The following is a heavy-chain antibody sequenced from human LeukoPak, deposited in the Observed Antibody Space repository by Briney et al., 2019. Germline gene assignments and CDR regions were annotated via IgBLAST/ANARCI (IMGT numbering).Heavy chain of an antibody. V-gene: IGHV4-38-2*02. D-gene: IGHD3-22*01. CDR3: VADSGYWRTEH. Sequence: SETLSLTCTVSGYSISSGYCWGWIRQPPGKGLEWIGSIYHSGSTYYNPSLKSRVTISVDTSKNQFSLKLSSVTAADTAVYYCVADSGYWRTEHWGQGTLVTVSS. CDR1: GYSISSGYC. J-gene: IGHJ1*01. CDR2: IYHSGST.